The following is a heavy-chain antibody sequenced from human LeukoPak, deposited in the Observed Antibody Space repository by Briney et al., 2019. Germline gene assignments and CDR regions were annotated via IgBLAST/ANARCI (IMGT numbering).Heavy chain of an antibody. CDR3: ATVARSSTTYDAFDI. V-gene: IGHV3-23*01. J-gene: IGHJ3*02. CDR2: LSSGDTT. D-gene: IGHD2-2*01. CDR1: GFTFSSFA. Sequence: PGGSLRLSCAASGFTFSSFAMSWVRQAPGKGLERVSALSSGDTTYYADSVKGRFTISRDNSKNTLYLQMNSLRAEDTAVYYCATVARSSTTYDAFDIWGQGTMVTVSS.